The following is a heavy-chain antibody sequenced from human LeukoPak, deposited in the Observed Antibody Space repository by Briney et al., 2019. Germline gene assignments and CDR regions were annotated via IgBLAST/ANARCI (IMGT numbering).Heavy chain of an antibody. J-gene: IGHJ4*02. V-gene: IGHV3-53*01. Sequence: GGSLRLSCAASGLIVSSNYMSWVRQAPGKGLEWVSVIYSSGSTYYADSVKGRFTISRDNSKNTLYLQMNSLRAEDTAVYYCARYTHSSGFDYWGQGTLVTVSS. D-gene: IGHD6-19*01. CDR2: IYSSGST. CDR1: GLIVSSNY. CDR3: ARYTHSSGFDY.